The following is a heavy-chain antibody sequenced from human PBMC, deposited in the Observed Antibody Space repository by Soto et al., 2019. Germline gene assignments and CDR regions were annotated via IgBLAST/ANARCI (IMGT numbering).Heavy chain of an antibody. V-gene: IGHV1-8*01. CDR2: MNPNSGDT. J-gene: IGHJ6*02. CDR1: FTSYD. CDR3: ARGPGSSDWRFSYYYMDV. D-gene: IGHD6-19*01. Sequence: QVQLVQSGAEVKKPGASVKVSCTFTSYDINWVRQAPGQGLEWMAWMNPNSGDTRYAQKLQGRVTMTGNTSRFTADLELSSLRSEDTAVYYCARGPGSSDWRFSYYYMDVWGQGTTVTVSS.